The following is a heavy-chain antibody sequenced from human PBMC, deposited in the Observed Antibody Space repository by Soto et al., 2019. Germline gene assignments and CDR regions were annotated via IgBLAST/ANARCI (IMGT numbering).Heavy chain of an antibody. J-gene: IGHJ4*02. V-gene: IGHV3-48*03. CDR3: ARGVVGYSYGYDY. CDR2: ISSSGRTI. CDR1: GFTFSSYE. D-gene: IGHD5-18*01. Sequence: VQLVESGGGLVQPGGSLRLSCAASGFTFSSYEMNWVRQAPGKGLEWVSYISSSGRTIYYGDSVKGRFTISRDNAKNSLYLQMNSLRAEDTAVYYCARGVVGYSYGYDYWGQGTLVTVSS.